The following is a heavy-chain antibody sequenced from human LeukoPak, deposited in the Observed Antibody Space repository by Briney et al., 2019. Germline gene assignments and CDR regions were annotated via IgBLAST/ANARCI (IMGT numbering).Heavy chain of an antibody. Sequence: GGTLRLSCAASEFTFSSYGMSWVRQAPGKGLEWVSAISGSGGSTYYADSVKGRFTISRDNSKNTLYLQMNSLRAGDTAVYYCAKDYCSSTSCYLLGWGQGTLVTVSS. CDR2: ISGSGGST. V-gene: IGHV3-23*01. D-gene: IGHD2-2*01. CDR1: EFTFSSYG. CDR3: AKDYCSSTSCYLLG. J-gene: IGHJ4*02.